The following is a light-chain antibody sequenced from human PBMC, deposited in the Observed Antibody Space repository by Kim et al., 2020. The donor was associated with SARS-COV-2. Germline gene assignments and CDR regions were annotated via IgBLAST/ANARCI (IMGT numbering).Light chain of an antibody. CDR2: RND. V-gene: IGLV1-47*01. Sequence: QSALTQPPSVSGTPGQRVTISCSGSSSNVESNYVYWYQQFPDTAPKLLIFRNDQRPSGVPDRFSASKSGTSATLTISGLRSEDEAQYHCATWDDSLSGSVIGAGTQLSVL. CDR1: SSNVESNY. J-gene: IGLJ1*01. CDR3: ATWDDSLSGSV.